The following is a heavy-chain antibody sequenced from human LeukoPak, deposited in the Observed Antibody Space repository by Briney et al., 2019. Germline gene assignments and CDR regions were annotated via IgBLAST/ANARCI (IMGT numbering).Heavy chain of an antibody. CDR2: VSGSGSVT. CDR1: GFTFSDYA. V-gene: IGHV3-23*01. Sequence: GGSLRLSCAASGFTFSDYAMSWVRQAPGRGLEWVLGVSGSGSVTFYADSVKGRFTISRDNSKNTAFLQMNSLTAEDTAVYYCVRDRVRSSDYWGQGTLVTVSS. D-gene: IGHD3-10*02. CDR3: VRDRVRSSDY. J-gene: IGHJ4*02.